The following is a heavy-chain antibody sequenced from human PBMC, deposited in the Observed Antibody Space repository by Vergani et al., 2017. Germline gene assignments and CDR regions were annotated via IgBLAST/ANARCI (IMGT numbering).Heavy chain of an antibody. CDR2: IIPIFGTA. Sequence: QVQLVQSGAEVKKPGSSVKVSCKASGGTFSSYAISWVRQAPGQGLEWMGGIIPIFGTANYAQKFQGRVTMTRDTSISTAYMELSRLRSDDTAVYYCARDGLQDYYYYMDVWGKGTTVTVSS. D-gene: IGHD5-18*01. V-gene: IGHV1-69*06. CDR1: GGTFSSYA. CDR3: ARDGLQDYYYYMDV. J-gene: IGHJ6*03.